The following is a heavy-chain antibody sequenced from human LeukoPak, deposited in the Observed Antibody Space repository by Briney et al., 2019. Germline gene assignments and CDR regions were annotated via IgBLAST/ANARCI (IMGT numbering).Heavy chain of an antibody. J-gene: IGHJ3*02. D-gene: IGHD3-3*01. CDR2: IYYSGST. V-gene: IGHV4-30-4*08. Sequence: SQTLSLTCTVSGGSISSGDYYWSWIRQPPGKGLEWIGYIYYSGSTYYNPSLESRVTISVDTSKNQFSLKLSSVTAADTAVYYCARIDFWYAFDIWGQGTMVTVSS. CDR1: GGSISSGDYY. CDR3: ARIDFWYAFDI.